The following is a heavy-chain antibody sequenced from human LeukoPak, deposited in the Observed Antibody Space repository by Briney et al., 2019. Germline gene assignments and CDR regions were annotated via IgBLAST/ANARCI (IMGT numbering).Heavy chain of an antibody. D-gene: IGHD5-18*01. CDR2: IDPSDSDT. CDR1: GYSFTSYW. Sequence: GESLKISCKASGYSFTSYWIGWVRQMPGKGLEWMGIIDPSDSDTRYTPSFQGQVTISADKSLTTAYLQWDSLKASDTAMYYCARQTAMGRSGDYWGQGTLVTVSS. CDR3: ARQTAMGRSGDY. V-gene: IGHV5-51*01. J-gene: IGHJ4*02.